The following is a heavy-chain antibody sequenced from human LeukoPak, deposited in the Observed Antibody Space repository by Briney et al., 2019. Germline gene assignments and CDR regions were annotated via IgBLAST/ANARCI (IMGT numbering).Heavy chain of an antibody. CDR2: INPNSGGT. D-gene: IGHD6-19*01. V-gene: IGHV1-2*02. J-gene: IGHJ4*02. CDR3: ARSFSSGWLDD. CDR1: GYTFTGYY. Sequence: ASVKVSCKASGYTFTGYYMHWVRQAPGQGLEWMGWINPNSGGTNYAQTFQGRDTMTRDTAISTAYMEPSRLTSDDTAVYYCARSFSSGWLDDWGQGTLVTVSS.